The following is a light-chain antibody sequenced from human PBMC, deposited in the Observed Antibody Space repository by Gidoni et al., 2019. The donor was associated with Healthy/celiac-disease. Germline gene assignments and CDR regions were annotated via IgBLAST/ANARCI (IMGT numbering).Light chain of an antibody. CDR1: SSNIGNNY. J-gene: IGLJ2*01. V-gene: IGLV1-51*01. Sequence: QSVLPQPPSVSAAPGHKVTISCSGSSSNIGNNYVSWYQQLPGTAPKLLIYDNNKRPSGIPDRFSGSKSGTSATLGITGLQTGDEADYYCGTWDSSLSAHVVFGGGTKLTVL. CDR3: GTWDSSLSAHVV. CDR2: DNN.